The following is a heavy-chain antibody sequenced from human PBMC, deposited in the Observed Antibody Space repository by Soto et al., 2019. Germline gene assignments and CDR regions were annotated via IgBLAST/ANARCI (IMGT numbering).Heavy chain of an antibody. Sequence: QVQLQQWGAGLLKPSETLSLTCAVYGGSFSGYYWSWIRQPPGKGLEWIGEINHSGSTNYNPSLKSRVTIAVDTSKNQFSLTLSSVTAADTAVYYCARGRGTKSGGQVDYWGQGTLVTVSS. D-gene: IGHD3-16*01. J-gene: IGHJ4*02. CDR3: ARGRGTKSGGQVDY. CDR1: GGSFSGYY. V-gene: IGHV4-34*01. CDR2: INHSGST.